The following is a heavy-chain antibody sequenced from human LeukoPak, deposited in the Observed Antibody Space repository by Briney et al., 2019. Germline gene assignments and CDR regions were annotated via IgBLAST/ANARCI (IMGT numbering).Heavy chain of an antibody. CDR3: AKDKGPCSWYCPDAFDI. Sequence: GGSLRLSCAASGFTFSSYAMHWVRQAPGKGLEWVAVISYDGSNKYYADSVKGRFTISRDNSKNTLYLQMNSLRAEDTAVYYCAKDKGPCSWYCPDAFDIWGQGTMVTVSS. J-gene: IGHJ3*02. V-gene: IGHV3-30-3*01. D-gene: IGHD6-13*01. CDR2: ISYDGSNK. CDR1: GFTFSSYA.